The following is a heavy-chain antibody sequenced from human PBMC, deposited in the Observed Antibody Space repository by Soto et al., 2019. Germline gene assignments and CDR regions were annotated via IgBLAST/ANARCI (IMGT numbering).Heavy chain of an antibody. CDR3: ARDGSRYDFWSGEYYFDH. Sequence: SETLSLTCTVSGGSISTYYWSWIRQPPGKGLEWIGYIYYSGSTNYNPSLKSRVTISVDTSKNQFSLKLSAVSAADTAVYYCARDGSRYDFWSGEYYFDHWGQGTLVTVPS. CDR2: IYYSGST. J-gene: IGHJ4*02. V-gene: IGHV4-59*01. CDR1: GGSISTYY. D-gene: IGHD3-3*01.